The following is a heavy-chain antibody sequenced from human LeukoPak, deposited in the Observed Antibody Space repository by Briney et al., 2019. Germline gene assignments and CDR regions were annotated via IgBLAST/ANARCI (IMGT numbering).Heavy chain of an antibody. J-gene: IGHJ4*02. CDR2: ISSSSSAI. Sequence: GGSLRLSCAASGFTFNIYSMNRVRQAPGKGLEWVSYISSSSSAIYYADSVKGRFTISRDNAKNSLYLQMNSLRAEDTAVYYCARVKGYGGYTVVPLDYWGQGTPVTVSS. V-gene: IGHV3-48*01. CDR1: GFTFNIYS. CDR3: ARVKGYGGYTVVPLDY. D-gene: IGHD6-13*01.